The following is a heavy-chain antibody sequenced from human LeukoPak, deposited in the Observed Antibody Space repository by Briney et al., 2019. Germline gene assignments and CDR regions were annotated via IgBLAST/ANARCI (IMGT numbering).Heavy chain of an antibody. CDR3: ASGSVNGLYFDL. V-gene: IGHV4-59*01. J-gene: IGHJ2*01. CDR2: FFNSGSA. Sequence: SETLSLTCTVSGGSISSAYWSWVRQPPGKGLEWIAYFFNSGSANYNPSLKTRLTISLDTSKTQFSLKLTSVTPAATAVYYCASGSVNGLYFDLWGRGTLATVSS. CDR1: GGSISSAY. D-gene: IGHD5-24*01.